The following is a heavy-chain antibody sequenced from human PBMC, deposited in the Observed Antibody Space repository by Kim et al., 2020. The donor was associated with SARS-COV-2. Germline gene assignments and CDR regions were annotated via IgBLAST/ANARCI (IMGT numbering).Heavy chain of an antibody. CDR2: ISYDGSNK. V-gene: IGHV3-30-3*01. Sequence: GGSLRLSCEVSGFTFSSYAMHWVRQAPGKGLEWVAIISYDGSNKFYADSVKGRFTISRDNFKNTLFLQMNSLRAEDTAVYYCARVDQWRNHFDYWGQGSLVTVSS. J-gene: IGHJ4*02. D-gene: IGHD6-19*01. CDR3: ARVDQWRNHFDY. CDR1: GFTFSSYA.